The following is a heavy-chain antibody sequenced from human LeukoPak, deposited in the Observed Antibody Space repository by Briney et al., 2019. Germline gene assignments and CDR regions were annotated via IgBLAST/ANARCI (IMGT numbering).Heavy chain of an antibody. CDR2: INGSGGST. CDR3: AKDIPDCGGDCYPFGFDY. Sequence: GGSLRLSCAASGFTFSSYAMSWVRQAPGKGLEWVSAINGSGGSTYYADSVKGRFTISRDNSKNTLYLQMKSLRAEDTAVYYCAKDIPDCGGDCYPFGFDYWGQGTLVTVSS. CDR1: GFTFSSYA. V-gene: IGHV3-23*01. D-gene: IGHD2-21*01. J-gene: IGHJ4*02.